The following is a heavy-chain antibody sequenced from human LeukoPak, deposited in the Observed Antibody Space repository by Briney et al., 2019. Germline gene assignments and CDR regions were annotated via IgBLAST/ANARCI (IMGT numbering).Heavy chain of an antibody. J-gene: IGHJ4*02. CDR1: GGSISSYY. V-gene: IGHV4-59*06. D-gene: IGHD1-26*01. CDR3: ATADWESFYFDS. Sequence: KPSETLSLTCTVSGGSISSYYWNWIRQHPGKGLEWIGFTSYSEGTYYNPSLMSRITISVDRSQNQFSLKMRDVTAADTAVYFCATADWESFYFDSWGQGALVAVSS. CDR2: TSYSEGT.